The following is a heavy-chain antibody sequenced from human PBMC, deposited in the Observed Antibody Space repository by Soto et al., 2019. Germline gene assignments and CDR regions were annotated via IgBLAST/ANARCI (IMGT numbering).Heavy chain of an antibody. CDR1: GGSVSSGSYY. CDR2: IYYSGST. J-gene: IGHJ6*02. D-gene: IGHD4-4*01. Sequence: QVQLQESGPGLVKPSETLSLTCTVSGGSVSSGSYYWSWIRQPPGKGLEWNGYIYYSGSTNYHPSHRRRVARSVNTCNNHVSQKLRSVSAADTPAYYRARSITGMSQTRYSHGMDLWGQATKVTVSS. V-gene: IGHV4-61*03. CDR3: ARSITGMSQTRYSHGMDL.